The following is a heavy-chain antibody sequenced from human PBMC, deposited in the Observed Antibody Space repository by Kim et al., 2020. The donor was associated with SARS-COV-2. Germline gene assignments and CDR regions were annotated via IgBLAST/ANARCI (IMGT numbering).Heavy chain of an antibody. J-gene: IGHJ4*02. Sequence: HSGSTNYNPSLKSRVTISVDTSKNQLSLKLSSVTAADTAVYYCARGRVGYWGQGTLVTVSS. CDR2: HSGST. V-gene: IGHV4-34*01. CDR3: ARGRVGY.